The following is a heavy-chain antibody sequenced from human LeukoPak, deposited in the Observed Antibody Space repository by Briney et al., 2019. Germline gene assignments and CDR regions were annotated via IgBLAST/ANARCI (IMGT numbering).Heavy chain of an antibody. CDR1: GYTFTVYY. D-gene: IGHD5-24*01. CDR2: INPNSGGT. Sequence: GASVKVSCKASGYTFTVYYMHWVRQAPGQGLEWMGWINPNSGGTNYAQKFQGRVTMTRDTSISTAYMELSRLRSDDTAVYYCARGEDGGGYNYEYWGQGTLVTVSS. CDR3: ARGEDGGGYNYEY. J-gene: IGHJ4*02. V-gene: IGHV1-2*02.